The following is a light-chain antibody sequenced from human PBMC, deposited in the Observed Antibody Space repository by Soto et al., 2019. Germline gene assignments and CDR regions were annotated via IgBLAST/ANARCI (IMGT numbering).Light chain of an antibody. Sequence: DIQMTQSPSSLSASVGDRVTITCQASQDITNFLNWYQHKPGRAPKLLIYAASTLQSGVPSRFSGSGSGTDFAITISSLQPEDIATYYCQQYDILLTFGQGTRLEIK. J-gene: IGKJ5*01. V-gene: IGKV1-33*01. CDR3: QQYDILLT. CDR2: AAS. CDR1: QDITNF.